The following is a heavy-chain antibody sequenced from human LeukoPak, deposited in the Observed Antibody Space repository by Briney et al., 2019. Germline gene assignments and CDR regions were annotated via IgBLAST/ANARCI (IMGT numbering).Heavy chain of an antibody. CDR3: AKGGVVVPAATLEGRYFDY. Sequence: PGGSLRLSCAASGFTFSSYAMSWVRQAPGKGLEWVSAISGSGGSTYYADSVKGRFTISRDNSKNTLYLQMNSLRAEDTAVYYCAKGGVVVPAATLEGRYFDYWGQGTLVTVSS. D-gene: IGHD2-2*01. CDR1: GFTFSSYA. CDR2: ISGSGGST. V-gene: IGHV3-23*01. J-gene: IGHJ4*02.